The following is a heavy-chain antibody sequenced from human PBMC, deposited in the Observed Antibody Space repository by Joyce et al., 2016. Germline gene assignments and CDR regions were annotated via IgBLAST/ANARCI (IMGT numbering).Heavy chain of an antibody. Sequence: QVQLQESGPGLVKPSGTLSLTCAVSGGSISSSNWWRWVRQPPGKGLEWIGEIYHSGRTNDSPSLKSRVTMSVDKSKNQFSLKLTSVTAADTAVYFCATDPYGDYFDHWGQGALVTVSS. CDR1: GGSISSSNW. CDR2: IYHSGRT. V-gene: IGHV4-4*02. J-gene: IGHJ4*02. D-gene: IGHD4-17*01. CDR3: ATDPYGDYFDH.